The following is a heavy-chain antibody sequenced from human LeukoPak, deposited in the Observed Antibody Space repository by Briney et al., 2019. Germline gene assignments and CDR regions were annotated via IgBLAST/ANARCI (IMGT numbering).Heavy chain of an antibody. V-gene: IGHV4-34*01. CDR2: INHSGST. CDR1: GGSFSGYY. J-gene: IGHJ6*02. CDR3: ARHGPVRGWSNYYYYYGMDV. D-gene: IGHD6-19*01. Sequence: PSETLSLTCAVCGGSFSGYYWSWIRQPPGKGLEWIGEINHSGSTNYNPSLKSRVTISVDTSKNQFSLKLSSVTAADTAVYYCARHGPVRGWSNYYYYYGMDVWGQGTTVTVSS.